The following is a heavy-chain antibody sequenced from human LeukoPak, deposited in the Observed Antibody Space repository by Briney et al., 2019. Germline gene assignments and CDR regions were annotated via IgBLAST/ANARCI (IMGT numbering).Heavy chain of an antibody. J-gene: IGHJ4*02. CDR3: AKGAVPAAYPPFEY. Sequence: QTGGFLRLSCAASGFTFSSYAMGWVRQAPGKGLEWVSAISCSGGSTYYADSVKGRFTISRDNSKNTLYLQMNSLRAEDTALYYCAKGAVPAAYPPFEYWGQGTLVTVSS. D-gene: IGHD2-2*01. CDR1: GFTFSSYA. V-gene: IGHV3-23*01. CDR2: ISCSGGST.